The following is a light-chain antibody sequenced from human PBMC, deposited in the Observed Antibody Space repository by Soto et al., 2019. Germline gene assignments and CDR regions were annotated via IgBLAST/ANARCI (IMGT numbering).Light chain of an antibody. V-gene: IGKV3-11*01. Sequence: EIVLTQSPANLSLSPGERATLSCRASRSVSTYLAWYQQKPGQAPRLLIYDASNRATGIPARFSGSGSGTAFPLTISSLEPEDFAVYYCQQRSDWPPVTFGPGTKVDIK. CDR2: DAS. CDR3: QQRSDWPPVT. CDR1: RSVSTY. J-gene: IGKJ3*01.